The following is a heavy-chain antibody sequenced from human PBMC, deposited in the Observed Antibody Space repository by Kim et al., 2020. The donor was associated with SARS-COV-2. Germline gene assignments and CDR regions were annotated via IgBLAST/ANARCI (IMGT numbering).Heavy chain of an antibody. CDR2: TSPSNGNS. J-gene: IGHJ4*02. D-gene: IGHD1-26*01. CDR1: GYTFTNYG. CDR3: AGWDKTKLTLLDS. Sequence: ASVKVSCKASGYTFTNYGISWVRLAAGQGLEWLAWTSPSNGNSKYAQKVRDRVTLTTDTSTTTVHLDLRDLTSDDTAVYYCAGWDKTKLTLLDSWGQGT. V-gene: IGHV1-18*01.